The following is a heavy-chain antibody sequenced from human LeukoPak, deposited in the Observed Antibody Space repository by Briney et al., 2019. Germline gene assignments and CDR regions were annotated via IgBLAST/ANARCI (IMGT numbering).Heavy chain of an antibody. V-gene: IGHV3-43*02. CDR2: ISGDGGSA. J-gene: IGHJ4*02. D-gene: IGHD2-2*01. CDR3: ANANVPAAIMWY. CDR1: GFTFDDYA. Sequence: GGSLRLSCAASGFTFDDYAVHWVRQAPGKGLEWVALISGDGGSAYYADAVKGRFTFSRDNSKHSLYLQMNSLRTEDTALYYCANANVPAAIMWYWGQGTLVTVSS.